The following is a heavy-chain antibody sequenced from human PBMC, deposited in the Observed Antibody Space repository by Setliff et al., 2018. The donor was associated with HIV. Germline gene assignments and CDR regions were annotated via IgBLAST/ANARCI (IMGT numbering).Heavy chain of an antibody. D-gene: IGHD2-21*01. V-gene: IGHV3-7*03. J-gene: IGHJ4*02. CDR1: GFTFSDYW. Sequence: PGGSLRLSCTASGFTFSDYWMTWVRQAPGKGPEWVANIRDDGSETYYAPSMKGRFTIARDNANNSLYLQMNSLRAEDTAVYYCARDPQRGDGYDFDYWGQGTLVTVSS. CDR2: IRDDGSET. CDR3: ARDPQRGDGYDFDY.